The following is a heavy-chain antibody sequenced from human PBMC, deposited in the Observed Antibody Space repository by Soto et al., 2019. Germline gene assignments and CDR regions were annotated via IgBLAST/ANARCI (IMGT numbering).Heavy chain of an antibody. V-gene: IGHV1-18*01. D-gene: IGHD4-4*01. CDR2: ISAYNGNT. CDR1: GDTFTSYG. J-gene: IGHJ6*02. Sequence: GASVKVSCTASGDTFTSYGISWVRQAPRQGLEWMGWISAYNGNTNYAQKLQGRVTMTTDTSTSTAYMELRSLRSDDTAVYYRAREWGDSNPHYYYYYGMDVWGQGTTVTVSS. CDR3: AREWGDSNPHYYYYYGMDV.